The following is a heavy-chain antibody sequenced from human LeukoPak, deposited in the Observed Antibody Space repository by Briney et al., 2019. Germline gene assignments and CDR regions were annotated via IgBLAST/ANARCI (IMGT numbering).Heavy chain of an antibody. V-gene: IGHV3-23*01. CDR3: AKDPNGDYIGAFDF. J-gene: IGHJ3*01. CDR2: IIGNGGWA. Sequence: QSGGSLRLSCAASGLTFSNYAMMWLRQAPGKGLEWVAAIIGNGGWALYADSVKGRFTISRDNSKNTLYLQMSSLRAEDTAVYYCAKDPNGDYIGAFDFWGQGTMVTVSS. D-gene: IGHD4-17*01. CDR1: GLTFSNYA.